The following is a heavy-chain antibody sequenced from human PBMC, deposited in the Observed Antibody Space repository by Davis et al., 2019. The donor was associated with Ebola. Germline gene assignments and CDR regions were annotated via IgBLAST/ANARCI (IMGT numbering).Heavy chain of an antibody. CDR3: ASLGYKVY. CDR1: GFTFSSYW. V-gene: IGHV3-30-3*01. J-gene: IGHJ4*02. CDR2: ISYDGSNK. D-gene: IGHD5-24*01. Sequence: GGSLRLSCAASGFTFSSYWMSWVRQAPGKGLEWVAVISYDGSNKYYADSVKGRFTISRDNSKNTLYLQMNSLRAEDTAVYYCASLGYKVYWGQGTLVTVSS.